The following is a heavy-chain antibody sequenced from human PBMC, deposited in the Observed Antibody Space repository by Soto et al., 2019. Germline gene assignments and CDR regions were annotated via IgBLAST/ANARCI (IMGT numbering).Heavy chain of an antibody. CDR1: GYSISSGYY. CDR3: ARQDRVVAEGRWFDP. J-gene: IGHJ5*02. CDR2: IHHSGTT. Sequence: SETLSLTCAVSGYSISSGYYWGWIRQPPGKGLEWIGNIHHSGTTYYNPSLKSRVTISIDKSKNQFSLKLISVTAADTAVYYCARQDRVVAEGRWFDPWGQGTLVTVSS. D-gene: IGHD2-15*01. V-gene: IGHV4-38-2*01.